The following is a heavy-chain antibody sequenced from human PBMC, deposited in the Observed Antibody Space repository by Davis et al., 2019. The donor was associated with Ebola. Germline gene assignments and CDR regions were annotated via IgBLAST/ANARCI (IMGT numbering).Heavy chain of an antibody. Sequence: SETLSLTCAVYGGSFSGYYWSWIRQPPGKGLEWIGEINHSGSTYYNPSLKSRVTISVDTSKNQFSLRLSSVTAADTAVYYCARHVFSIIVVVMTNWFDPWGQGTLVTVSS. J-gene: IGHJ5*02. CDR1: GGSFSGYY. D-gene: IGHD3-22*01. CDR3: ARHVFSIIVVVMTNWFDP. V-gene: IGHV4-34*01. CDR2: INHSGST.